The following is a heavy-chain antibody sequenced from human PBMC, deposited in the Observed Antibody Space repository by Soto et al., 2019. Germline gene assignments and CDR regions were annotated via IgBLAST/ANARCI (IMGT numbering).Heavy chain of an antibody. CDR2: ISGSGGST. Sequence: GGSLRLSCAASGFTFSSYAMSWVRQAPGKGLEWVSAISGSGGSTYYADSVKGRFTISRDNSKNTLYLQMNSLRAEDTAVYYCAKDREDIVVVVAALAFDYWGQGTLVTVSS. D-gene: IGHD2-15*01. J-gene: IGHJ4*02. V-gene: IGHV3-23*01. CDR3: AKDREDIVVVVAALAFDY. CDR1: GFTFSSYA.